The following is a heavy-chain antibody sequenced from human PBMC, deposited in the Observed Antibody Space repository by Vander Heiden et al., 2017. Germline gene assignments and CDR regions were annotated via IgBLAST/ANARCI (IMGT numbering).Heavy chain of an antibody. CDR2: IYPADSDT. CDR3: ARRWVAVAGKYYDY. V-gene: IGHV5-51*01. CDR1: GYSVTRYW. J-gene: IGHJ4*02. Sequence: EVQLVQSGAEVKTPGESLKISCKGSGYSVTRYWIGWVRQKPWKGLEWMGIIYPADSDTKYLPSFQGQVTISVDKSINTAYLQWSSLKASDTAMYYCARRWVAVAGKYYDYWGQGTLVTVSS. D-gene: IGHD6-19*01.